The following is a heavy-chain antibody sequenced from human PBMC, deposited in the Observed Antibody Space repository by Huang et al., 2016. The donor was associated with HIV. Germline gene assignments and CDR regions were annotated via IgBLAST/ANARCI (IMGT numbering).Heavy chain of an antibody. V-gene: IGHV1-8*02. D-gene: IGHD4-17*01. CDR2: MKPNTGNT. Sequence: QVHLVQSGAEVKKPGASVKVSCKASGYTFTNYDINWVRQAPGRGLEWMGWMKPNTGNTGFAQSCQGRVTMTRKTSITTAYMELTSLTSEDTAVYYCARSAYGDLDYWGLGTLVIVSS. CDR1: GYTFTNYD. CDR3: ARSAYGDLDY. J-gene: IGHJ4*02.